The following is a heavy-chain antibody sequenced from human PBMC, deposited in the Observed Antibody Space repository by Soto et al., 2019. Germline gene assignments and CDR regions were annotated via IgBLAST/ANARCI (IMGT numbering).Heavy chain of an antibody. CDR3: ARRRHDYGDYEVIFGY. CDR1: GGTFSSYT. CDR2: IIPILGIA. D-gene: IGHD4-17*01. J-gene: IGHJ4*02. V-gene: IGHV1-69*02. Sequence: SVKVSCKASGGTFSSYTISWVRQAPGQGLEWMGRIIPILGIANYAQKFKGRVTITADKSTSTAYMELSSLRSEDTAVYYCARRRHDYGDYEVIFGYWGQGTLVTVSS.